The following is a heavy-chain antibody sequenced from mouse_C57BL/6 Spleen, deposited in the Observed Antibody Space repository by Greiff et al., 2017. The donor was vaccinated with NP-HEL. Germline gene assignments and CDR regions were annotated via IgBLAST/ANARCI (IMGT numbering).Heavy chain of an antibody. CDR1: GYSFTGYF. CDR3: ANYDYDEGVDY. D-gene: IGHD2-4*01. J-gene: IGHJ2*01. Sequence: VQLQQSGPELVKPGDSVKISCKASGYSFTGYFMNWVMQSHGKSLEWIGRINPYNGDTFYNQKFKGKATLTVDKSSSTAHMELRSLTSEDSAVYYCANYDYDEGVDYWGQGTTLTVSS. CDR2: INPYNGDT. V-gene: IGHV1-20*01.